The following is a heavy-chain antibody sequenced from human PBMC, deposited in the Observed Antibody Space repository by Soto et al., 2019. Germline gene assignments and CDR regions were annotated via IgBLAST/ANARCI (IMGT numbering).Heavy chain of an antibody. Sequence: QLQLHESGPGLVKPSETLSLTCNVSGDSIGRFYWSWIRQSAGKGREWIGRVYSTRGHTYNPALKGRVTNSLDRSNNHVSLEMNSVTAADTAVYFCARDLSGTGLDIWSRGTRVSVST. J-gene: IGHJ6*04. CDR3: ARDLSGTGLDI. CDR1: GDSIGRFY. V-gene: IGHV4-4*07. D-gene: IGHD1-26*01. CDR2: VYSTRGH.